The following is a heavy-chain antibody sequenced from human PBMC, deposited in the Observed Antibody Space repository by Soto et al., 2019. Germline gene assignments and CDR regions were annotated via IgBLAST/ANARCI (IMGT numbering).Heavy chain of an antibody. Sequence: SHTLSLTCAISGYSVSSNSAALNWIRQSPSRGLEWLGRTYYRSQWYHDYAISMKSRITINPDTSKNQFSLQLDSVTPEDTAVYYCARDPPDFHSAFDFWGQGTVVTVSS. V-gene: IGHV6-1*01. J-gene: IGHJ4*02. CDR2: TYYRSQWYH. CDR1: GYSVSSNSAA. CDR3: ARDPPDFHSAFDF. D-gene: IGHD4-4*01.